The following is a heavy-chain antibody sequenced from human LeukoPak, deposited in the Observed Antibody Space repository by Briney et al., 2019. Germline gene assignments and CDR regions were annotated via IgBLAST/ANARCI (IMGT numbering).Heavy chain of an antibody. V-gene: IGHV3-21*01. CDR1: GFTVSSNY. Sequence: GGSLRLSCAASGFTVSSNYMSWVRQAPGKGLEWVSSISSSSSYIYYADSVKGRFTISRDNAKNSLYLQMNSLRAEDTAVYYCARDSSGWYRQDWYFDLWGRGTLVTVSS. J-gene: IGHJ2*01. CDR3: ARDSSGWYRQDWYFDL. D-gene: IGHD6-19*01. CDR2: ISSSSSYI.